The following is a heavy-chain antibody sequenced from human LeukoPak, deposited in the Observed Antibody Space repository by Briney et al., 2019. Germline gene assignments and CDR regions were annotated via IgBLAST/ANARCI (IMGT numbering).Heavy chain of an antibody. CDR1: GGSISSSSYY. CDR3: AREADGGSGVVVVAAAWYYFDY. Sequence: SETLSLTCTVSGGSISSSSYYWGWIRQPPGKGLEWIGSIYYSGSTYHNPSLKSRVTISVDTSKNQFSLKLSSVTAADTAVYYCAREADGGSGVVVVAAAWYYFDYWGQGTLVTVSS. CDR2: IYYSGST. V-gene: IGHV4-39*02. J-gene: IGHJ4*02. D-gene: IGHD2-15*01.